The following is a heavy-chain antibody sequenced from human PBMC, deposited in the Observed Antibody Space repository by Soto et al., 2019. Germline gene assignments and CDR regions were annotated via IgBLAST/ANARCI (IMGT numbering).Heavy chain of an antibody. CDR2: INHSGST. CDR1: GGSFSGYY. D-gene: IGHD2-15*01. J-gene: IGHJ6*02. Sequence: SETLSLTCAVYGGSFSGYYWSWIRQPPGKGREWIGEINHSGSTNYNPSLKRRGTISVDTSKNQFSLKLSSVTAADTAVYYCARVLNCSGGSCYSLLYYYYYGMDVWGQGTTVAVSS. V-gene: IGHV4-34*01. CDR3: ARVLNCSGGSCYSLLYYYYYGMDV.